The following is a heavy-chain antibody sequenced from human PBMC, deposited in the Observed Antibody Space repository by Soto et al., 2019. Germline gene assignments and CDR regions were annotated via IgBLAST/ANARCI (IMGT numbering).Heavy chain of an antibody. CDR3: ARRYSSGANRYFDY. V-gene: IGHV3-33*01. Sequence: QVQLVESGGGVVQPGRSLRLSCAASGFTFSSYGFHWVRQAPGKGLEWVAVIWYDGSEKYYADSVKGRFTISRDNSKNTLYLQMNSLRAEDTAVYYCARRYSSGANRYFDYWGQGTLVTVSS. D-gene: IGHD6-19*01. J-gene: IGHJ4*02. CDR1: GFTFSSYG. CDR2: IWYDGSEK.